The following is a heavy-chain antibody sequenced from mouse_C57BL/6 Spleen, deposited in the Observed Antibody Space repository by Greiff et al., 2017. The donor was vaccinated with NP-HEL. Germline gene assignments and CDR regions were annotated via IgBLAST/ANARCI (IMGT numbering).Heavy chain of an antibody. D-gene: IGHD4-1*01. Sequence: EVQLQQSGPELVKPGASVKISCKASGYTFTDYYMNWVKQSHGKSLEWIGDINPNNGGTSYNQKFKGKATLTVDKSSSTAYMELRSLTSEDSAVYYWARSRAGTPYAMDYWGQGTSVTVSS. CDR1: GYTFTDYY. V-gene: IGHV1-26*01. J-gene: IGHJ4*01. CDR3: ARSRAGTPYAMDY. CDR2: INPNNGGT.